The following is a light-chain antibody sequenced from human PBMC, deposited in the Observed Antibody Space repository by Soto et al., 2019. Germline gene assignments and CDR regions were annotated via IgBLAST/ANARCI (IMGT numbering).Light chain of an antibody. J-gene: IGKJ1*01. Sequence: EIVLTQSPGTLSLSPWERATLSCRASQSVSSSYLAWYQQKPGQAPRLLIYGASSRATGIPDRFSGSGSGTDFTLTISRLEPEDFAVYYCQQYGSSPPWTLGQGTKVDIK. V-gene: IGKV3-20*01. CDR1: QSVSSSY. CDR2: GAS. CDR3: QQYGSSPPWT.